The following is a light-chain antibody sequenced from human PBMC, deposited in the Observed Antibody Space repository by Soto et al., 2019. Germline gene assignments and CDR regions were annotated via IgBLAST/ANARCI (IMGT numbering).Light chain of an antibody. CDR2: AAS. V-gene: IGKV1-6*01. Sequence: AIQLTQSPSSLSASVGDRVTITCRASQGIRSALGWYQQKPGKVPKLLIYAASTLQSGVPSRFSGSGSGTDFTLTISCLQSEDFATYYCQQYYSYPLTFGGGTKVDI. CDR1: QGIRSA. CDR3: QQYYSYPLT. J-gene: IGKJ4*01.